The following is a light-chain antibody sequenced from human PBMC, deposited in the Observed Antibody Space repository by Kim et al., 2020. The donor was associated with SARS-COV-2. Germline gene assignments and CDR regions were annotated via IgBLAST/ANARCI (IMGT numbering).Light chain of an antibody. CDR3: QSADSSGTYYV. J-gene: IGLJ1*01. CDR1: ALPKQY. V-gene: IGLV3-25*03. Sequence: PGQTARITCSGDALPKQYADWYQQKPGQAPVLVIYKDSERPSGIPERFSGSSSGTTVTLTISGVQAEDEADYYCQSADSSGTYYVFGTGTKVTVL. CDR2: KDS.